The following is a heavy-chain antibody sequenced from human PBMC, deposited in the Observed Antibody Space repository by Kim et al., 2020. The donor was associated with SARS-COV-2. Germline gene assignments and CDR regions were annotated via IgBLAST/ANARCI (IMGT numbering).Heavy chain of an antibody. Sequence: KYYADSVKGRFTISRDNSRSTLYLQMSSLRADDTAVYYCAKDTGGSRLFDYWGQGTLVTVSS. J-gene: IGHJ4*02. CDR3: AKDTGGSRLFDY. D-gene: IGHD3-16*01. CDR2: K. V-gene: IGHV3-33*06.